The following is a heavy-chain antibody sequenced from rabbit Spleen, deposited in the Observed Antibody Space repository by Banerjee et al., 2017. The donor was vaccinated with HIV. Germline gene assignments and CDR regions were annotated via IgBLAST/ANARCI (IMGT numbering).Heavy chain of an antibody. D-gene: IGHD1-1*01. CDR3: VRDKASFSGDYGPYYFNL. CDR1: GFSFSDRDV. V-gene: IGHV1S45*01. Sequence: QEQLVESGGGLVQPEGSLTLTCKASGFSFSDRDVMCWVRQAPGKGLQWIACINTYTAKPVYATWAKGRFTISRTSSTTVTLQMTSLTAADTATYFCVRDKASFSGDYGPYYFNLWGQGTLVTVS. CDR2: INTYTAKP. J-gene: IGHJ4*01.